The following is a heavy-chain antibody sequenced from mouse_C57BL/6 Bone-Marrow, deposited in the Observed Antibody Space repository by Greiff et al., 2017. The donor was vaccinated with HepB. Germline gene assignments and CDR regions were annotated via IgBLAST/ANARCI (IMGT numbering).Heavy chain of an antibody. Sequence: QVQLQQSGPELVKPGASVKISCKASGYAFSSSWMNWVKQRPGKGLEWIGRIYPGDGDTNYNGKFKGKATLTADKSSSTAYMQLSSLTSEDSAVYFCARRAIIYEYFDYWGKGTTLTVSS. D-gene: IGHD1-1*01. CDR3: ARRAIIYEYFDY. CDR1: GYAFSSSW. V-gene: IGHV1-82*01. CDR2: IYPGDGDT. J-gene: IGHJ2*01.